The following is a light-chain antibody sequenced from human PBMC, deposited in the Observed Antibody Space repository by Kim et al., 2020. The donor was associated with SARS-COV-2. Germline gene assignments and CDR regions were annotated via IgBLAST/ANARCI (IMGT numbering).Light chain of an antibody. V-gene: IGLV2-8*01. CDR3: SSFATSNNLWV. Sequence: QSALTQPPSASGSPGQSVTISCTGTRSDVGGYNYVSWYQQHPGKAPKLMIYDVSKRPSGVPDRFSGSKSGNTASLTVSGLQAEDEADYYCSSFATSNNLWVFGGGTKVTVL. J-gene: IGLJ3*02. CDR1: RSDVGGYNY. CDR2: DVS.